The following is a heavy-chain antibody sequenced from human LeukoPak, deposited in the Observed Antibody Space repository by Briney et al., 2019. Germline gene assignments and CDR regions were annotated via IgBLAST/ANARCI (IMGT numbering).Heavy chain of an antibody. V-gene: IGHV3-7*04. CDR3: ARVANYGSGSWFYDAFDI. CDR2: IKQDGSEK. J-gene: IGHJ3*02. CDR1: GFTFSSYW. D-gene: IGHD3-10*01. Sequence: GGSLRLSCAASGFTFSSYWMSWVRQAPGKGLEWVANIKQDGSEKYYVDSVKGRFTISRDNAKNSLYLQMNSLRAEDTAVYYCARVANYGSGSWFYDAFDIWGQGTMVTVSS.